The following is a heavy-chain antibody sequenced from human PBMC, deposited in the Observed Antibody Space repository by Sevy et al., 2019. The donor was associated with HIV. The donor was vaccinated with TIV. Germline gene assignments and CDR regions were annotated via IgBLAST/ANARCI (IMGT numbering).Heavy chain of an antibody. CDR2: IYYTGST. CDR1: GGSINNYY. Sequence: SETLSLTCIVSGGSINNYYWNWMRQPPGKGLEWIGYIYYTGSTNYNPSLNSRVTISVDTFKNQFSLKLTSVTAADPAVYYCATGKSLSSGPDTPSTPFDYWGQGALVTVSS. J-gene: IGHJ4*02. D-gene: IGHD2-15*01. CDR3: ATGKSLSSGPDTPSTPFDY. V-gene: IGHV4-59*01.